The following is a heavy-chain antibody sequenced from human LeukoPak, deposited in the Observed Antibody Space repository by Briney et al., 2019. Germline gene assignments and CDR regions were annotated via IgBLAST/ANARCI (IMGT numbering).Heavy chain of an antibody. CDR2: IYYSGST. Sequence: PSQALSLTCTVSGGSISSDYYYWNWIRQPPGKGLEWIGYIYYSGSTNYNPSLKSRVTISVDTSKNQFSLKLSSVTAADTAVYYCAGRLWRRDGYNLSAFDIWGQGTMVTVSS. CDR1: GGSISSDYYY. CDR3: AGRLWRRDGYNLSAFDI. D-gene: IGHD5-24*01. J-gene: IGHJ3*02. V-gene: IGHV4-61*01.